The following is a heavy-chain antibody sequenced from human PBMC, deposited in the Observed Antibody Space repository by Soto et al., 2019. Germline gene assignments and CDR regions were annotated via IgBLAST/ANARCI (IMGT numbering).Heavy chain of an antibody. D-gene: IGHD1-26*01. V-gene: IGHV3-23*01. CDR2: ISGSGITT. CDR3: AKDLRGGATSIDY. J-gene: IGHJ4*02. Sequence: GGSLRLSCAASGFTFSSYAMSWVRQAPGKGLEWVSVISGSGITTYYADSVKGRFTISSDNSKNTLYLQMNSLRAEDTAVYYCAKDLRGGATSIDYWGQGTLVTVSS. CDR1: GFTFSSYA.